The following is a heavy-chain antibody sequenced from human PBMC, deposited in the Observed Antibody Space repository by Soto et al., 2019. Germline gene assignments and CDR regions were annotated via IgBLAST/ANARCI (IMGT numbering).Heavy chain of an antibody. Sequence: ASVKVSCKASGYTFTSYGISWVRQAPGQGLEWMGRISANFGKTNYAQKLQGRVTMTTDTSTSTAYMELSSLRSEDTALYYFARAAYSSGWPAWFDPWGKGTLVTVSS. CDR3: ARAAYSSGWPAWFDP. V-gene: IGHV1-18*01. CDR1: GYTFTSYG. J-gene: IGHJ5*02. CDR2: ISANFGKT. D-gene: IGHD6-25*01.